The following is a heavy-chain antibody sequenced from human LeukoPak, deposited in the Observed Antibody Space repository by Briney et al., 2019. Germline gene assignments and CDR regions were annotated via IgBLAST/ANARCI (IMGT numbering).Heavy chain of an antibody. D-gene: IGHD3-10*02. Sequence: GGSLRLSCAGSGFTVSNKYMSWVRQAPGKGLEWVSVMYDDGSIYNADSVKGRFTVSRDNSKNTVFLQVNSLRAEDTAVYYCATATVPVRRGYDYWGQGTLVTVSS. CDR2: MYDDGSI. J-gene: IGHJ4*02. CDR1: GFTVSNKY. V-gene: IGHV3-66*01. CDR3: ATATVPVRRGYDY.